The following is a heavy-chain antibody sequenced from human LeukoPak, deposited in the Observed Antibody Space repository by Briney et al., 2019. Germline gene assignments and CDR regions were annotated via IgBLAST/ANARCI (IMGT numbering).Heavy chain of an antibody. CDR1: GYSFTSYW. Sequence: ESLNISCKGSGYSFTSYWFRWVRQLPATSLECMGIIYPGDSDARYSQSFQGQVTISADKSISTAYLQWSSLKASDTAMYYCARVYSGSYYWFDPWGQGTLVTVSS. D-gene: IGHD1-26*01. CDR3: ARVYSGSYYWFDP. CDR2: IYPGDSDA. V-gene: IGHV5-51*01. J-gene: IGHJ5*02.